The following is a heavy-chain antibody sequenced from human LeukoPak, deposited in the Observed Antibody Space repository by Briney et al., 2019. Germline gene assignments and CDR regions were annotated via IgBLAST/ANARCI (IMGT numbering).Heavy chain of an antibody. D-gene: IGHD1-26*01. J-gene: IGHJ6*03. CDR2: MYYSGST. CDR3: ARHVKNGWELFEYYYYMDV. CDR1: GGSISSSSYY. V-gene: IGHV4-39*01. Sequence: PSETLSLTCTVSGGSISSSSYYWGWIRQPPGKGLEWIGSMYYSGSTYYNPSLKSRVTISVDTSKNQFSLKLSSVTAADTAVYYCARHVKNGWELFEYYYYMDVWGKGTTVTVSS.